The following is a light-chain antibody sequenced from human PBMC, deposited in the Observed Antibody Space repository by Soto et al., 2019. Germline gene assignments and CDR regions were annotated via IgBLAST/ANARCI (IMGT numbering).Light chain of an antibody. CDR2: KAS. V-gene: IGKV1-5*03. CDR3: QQRSNWPIT. Sequence: DMQITQSPSTLSGSVGDRVTITCRASQTISSWLAWYQQKPGKAPKLLIYKASSLESGVPSRFSGSGSGTDFTLTISSLEPEDFAVYYCQQRSNWPITFGQGTRLEI. CDR1: QTISSW. J-gene: IGKJ5*01.